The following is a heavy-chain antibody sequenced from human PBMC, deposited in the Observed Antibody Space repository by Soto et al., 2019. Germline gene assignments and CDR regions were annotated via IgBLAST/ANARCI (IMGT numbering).Heavy chain of an antibody. J-gene: IGHJ6*02. CDR3: ARGVDTAMVTRLRYGMDV. V-gene: IGHV1-18*01. D-gene: IGHD5-18*01. CDR2: ISTYNGNT. CDR1: GYTFTSYG. Sequence: QVQLVQSGAEVKKPGASVKVSCKASGYTFTSYGISWVRQAPGQGLEWMGWISTYNGNTNYAQKLQGRVTMTTDTSTSTAYVELRSPRSDDTAVYYCARGVDTAMVTRLRYGMDVWGQGTKVTVSS.